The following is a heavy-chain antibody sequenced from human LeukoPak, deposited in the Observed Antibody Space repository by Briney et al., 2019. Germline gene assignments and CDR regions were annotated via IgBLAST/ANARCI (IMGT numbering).Heavy chain of an antibody. CDR3: AREAPVQNDALDI. D-gene: IGHD1-14*01. CDR1: GFTFSSYA. J-gene: IGHJ3*02. Sequence: GGSLRLSCAASGFTFSSYAMHWVRQAPGKGLEWVAVISYDGSNKYYADSVKGRFTISRDNSKNTLYLQMNSLRAEDTAVYYCAREAPVQNDALDIWGQGTMVTVSS. CDR2: ISYDGSNK. V-gene: IGHV3-30-3*01.